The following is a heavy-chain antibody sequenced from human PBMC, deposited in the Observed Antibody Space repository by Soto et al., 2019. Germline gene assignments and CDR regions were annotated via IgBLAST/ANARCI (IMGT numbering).Heavy chain of an antibody. J-gene: IGHJ5*02. Sequence: PAESLKISCKASGSSFTSHCISWGRPLPGKGLEWMGRIDPTDSYTNYSPSFQGHVTISADKSISTAYLQWSSLNASDTASYYGAARGSYNENWFDPWGQGTLVTVSS. CDR2: IDPTDSYT. D-gene: IGHD2-15*01. CDR1: GSSFTSHC. V-gene: IGHV5-10-1*01. CDR3: AARGSYNENWFDP.